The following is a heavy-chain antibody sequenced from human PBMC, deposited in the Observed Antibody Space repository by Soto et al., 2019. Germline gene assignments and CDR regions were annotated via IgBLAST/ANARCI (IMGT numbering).Heavy chain of an antibody. Sequence: QITLKESGPTLVKPTQTLTXTCTFSGFSLSTSGVGVGWIRQPPGKALEWLALIYWDDDKRYSPSLKSRLTITKDTSKNQVVLTMTNMDPVDXXXXXXXXXXXXAMAHWGQGTLVTVSS. J-gene: IGHJ4*02. CDR1: GFSLSTSGVG. CDR2: IYWDDDK. D-gene: IGHD5-18*01. V-gene: IGHV2-5*02. CDR3: XXXXXXAMAH.